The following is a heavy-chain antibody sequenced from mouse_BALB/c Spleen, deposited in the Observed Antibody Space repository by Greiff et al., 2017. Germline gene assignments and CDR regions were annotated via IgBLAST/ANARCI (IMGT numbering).Heavy chain of an antibody. CDR1: GFTFTDYY. V-gene: IGHV7-3*02. D-gene: IGHD1-1*01. CDR3: AREGNYYGSSSYWYFDV. Sequence: EVQRVESGGGLVQPGGSLRLSCATSGFTFTDYYMSWVRQPPGKALEWLGFIRNKANGYTTEYSASVKGRFTISRDNSQSILYLQMNTLRAEDSATYYCAREGNYYGSSSYWYFDVWGAGTTVTVSS. CDR2: IRNKANGYTT. J-gene: IGHJ1*01.